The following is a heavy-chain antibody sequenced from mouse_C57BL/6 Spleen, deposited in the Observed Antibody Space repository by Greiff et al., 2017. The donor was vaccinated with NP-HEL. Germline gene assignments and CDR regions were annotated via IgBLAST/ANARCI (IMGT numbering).Heavy chain of an antibody. CDR2: ISYDGSN. Sequence: DVKLVESGPGLVKPSQSLSLTCSVTGYSITSGYYWNWIRQFPGNKLEWMGYISYDGSNNYNPSLKNRISITRDTSKNQFFLKLNSVTTEDTATYYCARALGPDYWGQGTTLTVSS. CDR1: GYSITSGYY. D-gene: IGHD4-1*01. J-gene: IGHJ2*01. CDR3: ARALGPDY. V-gene: IGHV3-6*01.